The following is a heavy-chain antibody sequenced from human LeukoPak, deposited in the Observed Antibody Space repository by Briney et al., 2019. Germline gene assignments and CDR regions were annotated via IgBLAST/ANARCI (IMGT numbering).Heavy chain of an antibody. D-gene: IGHD3/OR15-3a*01. CDR1: GGSISSSLYH. J-gene: IGHJ5*02. CDR2: SYYTGTT. CDR3: ARQEIGLRSFDP. V-gene: IGHV4-39*01. Sequence: SETLSFTCTVSGGSISSSLYHWGWIRQSPGKNLEWLGSSYYTGTTHYNPSLKSRVTISVDTSKNQFSLNLSSVTAADTAVYYCARQEIGLRSFDPWGQGTLVTVSS.